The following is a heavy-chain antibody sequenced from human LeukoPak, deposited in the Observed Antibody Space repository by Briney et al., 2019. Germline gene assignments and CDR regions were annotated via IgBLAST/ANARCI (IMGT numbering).Heavy chain of an antibody. CDR3: ASRRYDSSGYYSAEGAFDI. D-gene: IGHD3-22*01. CDR2: ISAYNGNT. CDR1: GYTFTSYG. J-gene: IGHJ3*02. V-gene: IGHV1-18*01. Sequence: ASVKVSCKASGYTFTSYGISWVRQAPGQGLEWMGLISAYNGNTNYAQKLQGRVTMTTDTSTSTAYMELRSLRSDDTAVYYCASRRYDSSGYYSAEGAFDIWGQGTMVTVSS.